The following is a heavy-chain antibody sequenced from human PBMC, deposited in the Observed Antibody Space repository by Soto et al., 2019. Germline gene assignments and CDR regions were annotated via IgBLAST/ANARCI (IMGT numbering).Heavy chain of an antibody. D-gene: IGHD4-4*01. CDR3: APLTTVTPTGMDV. CDR2: ISSSSSYI. V-gene: IGHV3-21*01. J-gene: IGHJ6*02. CDR1: GFTFSSYS. Sequence: LRLSCAASGFTFSSYSMNWVRQAPGKGLEWVSSISSSSSYIYYADSVKGRFTISRDNAKNSLYLQMNSLRAEDTAVYYCAPLTTVTPTGMDVWGQGTTVTVSS.